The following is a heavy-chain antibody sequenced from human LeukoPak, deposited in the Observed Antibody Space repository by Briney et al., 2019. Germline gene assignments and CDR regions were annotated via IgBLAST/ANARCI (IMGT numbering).Heavy chain of an antibody. D-gene: IGHD2/OR15-2a*01. Sequence: ASVKVSCKTSGYRFTGFYIHWVRQAPGQGLEWMGWINPNTGGTNFAQKFQGRVTMTTDTSMNTAYMDLRSLTSDDTAVYYCAREGHFHWLGRGDSWGQGTLVIVSS. CDR2: INPNTGGT. CDR3: AREGHFHWLGRGDS. V-gene: IGHV1-2*02. J-gene: IGHJ4*02. CDR1: GYRFTGFY.